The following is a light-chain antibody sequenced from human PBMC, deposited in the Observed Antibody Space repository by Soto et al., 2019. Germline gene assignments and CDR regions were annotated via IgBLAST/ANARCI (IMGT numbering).Light chain of an antibody. CDR3: MQARQTPFT. Sequence: DIVMTQSPLSLPVTPGEPASISCTSSQSLLYIDGYTYLDWYLQKPGQPPQLLIYSASNRASGVPDRFSGSGSGTDFTLRISRVEAEDVGVYFCMQARQTPFTFGPGTKVDIK. CDR1: QSLLYIDGYTY. CDR2: SAS. J-gene: IGKJ3*01. V-gene: IGKV2-28*01.